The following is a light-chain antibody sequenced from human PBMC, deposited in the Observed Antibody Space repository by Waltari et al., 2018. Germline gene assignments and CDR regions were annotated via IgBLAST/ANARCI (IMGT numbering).Light chain of an antibody. V-gene: IGKV1-5*03. Sequence: DIQMTQSPSTLSASVGDRVTITCRASQSISRSLAWYHLKPGKAPKLLIYGASTLETGVPSRFSGSGSGTEFTLTISSLQPDDFATYYCQQYDSYSTFGQGTKVEI. CDR3: QQYDSYST. CDR1: QSISRS. CDR2: GAS. J-gene: IGKJ1*01.